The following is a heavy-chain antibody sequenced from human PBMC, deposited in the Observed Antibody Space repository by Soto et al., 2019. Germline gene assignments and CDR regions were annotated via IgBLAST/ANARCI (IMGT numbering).Heavy chain of an antibody. J-gene: IGHJ5*02. Sequence: SETLSLTCAVSGGSISSSNWWSWVRQPPGKGLEWIGEIYHSGSTNYNPSLKSRVTISVDKSKNQFSLKLSSVTAADTAVYYCARDRQTTYYYDSSGYYKRGGGWFDPWGQGTLVTVS. V-gene: IGHV4-4*02. CDR3: ARDRQTTYYYDSSGYYKRGGGWFDP. D-gene: IGHD3-22*01. CDR2: IYHSGST. CDR1: GGSISSSNW.